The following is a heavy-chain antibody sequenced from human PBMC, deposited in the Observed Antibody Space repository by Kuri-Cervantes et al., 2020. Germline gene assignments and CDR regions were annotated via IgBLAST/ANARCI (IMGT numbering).Heavy chain of an antibody. V-gene: IGHV3-33*08. CDR2: IWYDGSNK. CDR1: GFTFSSYW. CDR3: ASTALNRYYYDSSGDSIRYFQH. J-gene: IGHJ1*01. Sequence: LSLTCAASGFTFSSYWMSWVRQAPGKGLEWVAVIWYDGSNKYYADSVKGRFTISRDNSKNTLYLQMNSLRAEDTAVYYCASTALNRYYYDSSGDSIRYFQHWGQGTLVTVSS. D-gene: IGHD3-22*01.